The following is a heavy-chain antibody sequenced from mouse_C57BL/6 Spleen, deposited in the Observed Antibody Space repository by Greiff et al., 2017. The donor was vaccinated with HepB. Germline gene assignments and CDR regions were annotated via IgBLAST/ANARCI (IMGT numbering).Heavy chain of an antibody. J-gene: IGHJ1*03. CDR3: AGEATVWYFDV. CDR1: GFTFSSYA. CDR2: ISDGGSYT. V-gene: IGHV5-4*01. Sequence: EVKVVESGGGLVKPGGSLKLSCAASGFTFSSYAMSWVRQTPEKRLEWVATISDGGSYTYYPDNVKGRFTISRDNAKNNLYLQMSHLKSEDTAMYYCAGEATVWYFDVWGTGTTVTVSS. D-gene: IGHD1-1*01.